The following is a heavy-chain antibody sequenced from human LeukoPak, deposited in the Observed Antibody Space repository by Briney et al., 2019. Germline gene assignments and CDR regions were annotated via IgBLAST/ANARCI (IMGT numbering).Heavy chain of an antibody. V-gene: IGHV5-51*01. CDR1: GYSFTNYW. CDR2: IYPGNSDT. J-gene: IGHJ5*02. Sequence: GESLKISCKGSGYSFTNYWIGWVRQMPGKGLEWMVLIYPGNSDTRYRPSFQGKVPISADQSISTASLQWSSLKASDTAMYYCARHWGKQNNWFDPWGQGTLVSVSS. D-gene: IGHD3-16*01. CDR3: ARHWGKQNNWFDP.